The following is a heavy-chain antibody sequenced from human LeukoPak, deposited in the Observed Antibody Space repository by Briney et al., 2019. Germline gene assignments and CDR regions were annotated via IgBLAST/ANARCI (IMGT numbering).Heavy chain of an antibody. D-gene: IGHD3-22*01. J-gene: IGHJ5*02. CDR2: IYYSGST. Sequence: SETLSLTCTVSGGSISSSSYYWDWIRQPPGKGLEWIGSIYYSGSTYYNPSLKSRVTISVDTSKNQFSLKLSSVTAADTAVYYCARQVRDSSGYLDWFDPWGQGTLVTVSS. CDR3: ARQVRDSSGYLDWFDP. V-gene: IGHV4-39*01. CDR1: GGSISSSSYY.